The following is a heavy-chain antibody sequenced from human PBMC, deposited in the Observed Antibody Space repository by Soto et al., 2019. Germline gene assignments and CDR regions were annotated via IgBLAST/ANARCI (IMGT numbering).Heavy chain of an antibody. CDR3: ARDLATGIPDY. CDR1: GYTFTRYN. V-gene: IGHV1-3*01. D-gene: IGHD2-21*01. Sequence: GASVKVSCKTPGYTFTRYNIHWVRQAPGQRLEWMGWINAGNGNTKYSQKFQGRVTITRDTSASTAYMELTRLRSEDTGVDYCARDLATGIPDYWGRGTLVTVSS. J-gene: IGHJ4*02. CDR2: INAGNGNT.